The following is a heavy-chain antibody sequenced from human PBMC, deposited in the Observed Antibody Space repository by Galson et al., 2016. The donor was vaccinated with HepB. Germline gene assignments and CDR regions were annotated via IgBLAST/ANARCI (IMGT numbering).Heavy chain of an antibody. Sequence: SLRLSCAASGFTVTSNYVTWVRQAPGRGLEWVSGIYSGASTYYADSVKGRFTISRDSSKNTVYLQMSSLRAEDTAVYYCARDWPNTGGYNDAFDIWGQGTMVTVSS. CDR1: GFTVTSNY. D-gene: IGHD1-26*01. V-gene: IGHV3-53*01. CDR2: IYSGAST. J-gene: IGHJ3*02. CDR3: ARDWPNTGGYNDAFDI.